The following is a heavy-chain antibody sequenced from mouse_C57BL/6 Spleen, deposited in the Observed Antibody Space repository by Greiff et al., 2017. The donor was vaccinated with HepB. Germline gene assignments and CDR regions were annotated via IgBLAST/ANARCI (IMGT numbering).Heavy chain of an antibody. Sequence: VQLKQSGPELVKPGASVKMSCKASGYTFTDYNMHWVKQSHGKSLEWIGYINPNNGGTSYNQKFKGKATLTVNKSSSTAYMELRSLTSEDSAVYYCARDYYGSSYVNYYAMDYWGQGTSVTVSS. CDR3: ARDYYGSSYVNYYAMDY. D-gene: IGHD1-1*01. J-gene: IGHJ4*01. CDR2: INPNNGGT. V-gene: IGHV1-22*01. CDR1: GYTFTDYN.